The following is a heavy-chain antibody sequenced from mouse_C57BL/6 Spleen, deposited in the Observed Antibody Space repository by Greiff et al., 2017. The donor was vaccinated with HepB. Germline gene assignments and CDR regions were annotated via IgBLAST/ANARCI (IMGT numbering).Heavy chain of an antibody. J-gene: IGHJ2*01. D-gene: IGHD2-2*01. CDR2: IDPSDSET. Sequence: QVQLKQSGAELVRPGSSVKLSCKASGYTFTSYWMHWVKQRPIQGLEWIGNIDPSDSETHYNQKFKDKATLTVDKSSSTAYMQLSSLTSEDSAVYYCARGGYDPFDYWGQGTTLTVSS. CDR3: ARGGYDPFDY. CDR1: GYTFTSYW. V-gene: IGHV1-52*01.